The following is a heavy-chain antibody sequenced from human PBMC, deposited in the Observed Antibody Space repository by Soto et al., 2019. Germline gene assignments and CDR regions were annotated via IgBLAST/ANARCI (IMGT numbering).Heavy chain of an antibody. CDR2: IIPIFGTA. CDR1: GGTFSSYA. V-gene: IGHV1-69*13. J-gene: IGHJ3*02. CDR3: ARGRGARDAFDI. D-gene: IGHD3-16*01. Sequence: ASVKVSCKASGGTFSSYAISWVRQAPGQGLEWMGGIIPIFGTANYAQKFQGRVTITADESTSTAYMELSSLRSEDTAVYYCARGRGARDAFDIWGQGTMVTVSS.